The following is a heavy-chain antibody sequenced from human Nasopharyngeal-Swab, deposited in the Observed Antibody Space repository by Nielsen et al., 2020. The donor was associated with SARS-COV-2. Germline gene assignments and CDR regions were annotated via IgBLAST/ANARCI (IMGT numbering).Heavy chain of an antibody. CDR3: AKDGGGYSFGYRASFDY. CDR2: IKQDGSET. J-gene: IGHJ4*02. Sequence: GESLKISCADSGFTFRRDWMSWVRQAPGKGLEWVANIKQDGSETYYVDSVKGRFTISRDNSKNTLYLQMNSLRAEDTAVYYCAKDGGGYSFGYRASFDYWGQGTLVTVSS. D-gene: IGHD5-18*01. CDR1: GFTFRRDW. V-gene: IGHV3-7*01.